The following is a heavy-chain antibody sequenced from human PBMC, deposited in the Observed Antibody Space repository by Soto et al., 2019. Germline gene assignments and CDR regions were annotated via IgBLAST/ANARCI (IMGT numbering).Heavy chain of an antibody. V-gene: IGHV1-69*01. J-gene: IGHJ6*02. CDR1: GGTFSSYA. CDR2: IIPIFGTA. Sequence: QVQLVQSGAEVKKPGSSVKVSCKASGGTFSSYAISWVRQAPGQGLEWMGGIIPIFGTATYAQKFQGRITITADESTTTAYRELSSLRSEDTAVYYCARSRAVGYSYVYSYYYGMDVWGQGTTVTVSS. CDR3: ARSRAVGYSYVYSYYYGMDV. D-gene: IGHD5-18*01.